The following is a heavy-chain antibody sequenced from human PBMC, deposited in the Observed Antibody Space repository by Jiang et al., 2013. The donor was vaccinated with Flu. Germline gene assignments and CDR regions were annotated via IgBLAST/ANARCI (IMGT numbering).Heavy chain of an antibody. Sequence: GPGLVKPSETLSLTCTVSGGSISSYYWSWIRQPPGKGLEWIGYIYYSGSTNYNPSLKSRVTISVDTSKNQFSLKLSSVTAADTAVYYCAGVVAATHRWVPPRYYFDYWGQGTLVTVSS. J-gene: IGHJ4*02. V-gene: IGHV4-59*01. CDR2: IYYSGST. CDR3: AGVVAATHRWVPPRYYFDY. CDR1: GGSISSYY. D-gene: IGHD2-15*01.